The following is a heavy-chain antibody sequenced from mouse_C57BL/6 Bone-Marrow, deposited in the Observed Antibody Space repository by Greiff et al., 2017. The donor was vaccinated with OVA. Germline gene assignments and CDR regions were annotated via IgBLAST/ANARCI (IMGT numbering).Heavy chain of an antibody. J-gene: IGHJ1*03. CDR3: ARDKGWYFDV. Sequence: DVKLVESGGGLVKPGGSLKLSCAASGFTFSSYAMSWVRQTPEKRLEWVATISDGGSYTYYPDNVKGRFTISRDNAKNNLYLQMSHLKSEDTAMYYCARDKGWYFDVWGTGTTVTVSS. CDR1: GFTFSSYA. V-gene: IGHV5-4*01. CDR2: ISDGGSYT.